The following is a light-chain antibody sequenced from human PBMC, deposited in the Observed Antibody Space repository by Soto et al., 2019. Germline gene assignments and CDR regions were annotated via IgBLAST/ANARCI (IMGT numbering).Light chain of an antibody. CDR2: DAS. V-gene: IGKV1-5*01. CDR3: QQYNSHST. CDR1: QSISSW. Sequence: DIQMTQSPSTLSASVGDRVIITCRASQSISSWLAGYQQKPGKAPKGLIYDASSVESGVPSRFSGSGSGTEFTLTISSLQPDDFATYYCQQYNSHSTFGQATKVEIK. J-gene: IGKJ1*01.